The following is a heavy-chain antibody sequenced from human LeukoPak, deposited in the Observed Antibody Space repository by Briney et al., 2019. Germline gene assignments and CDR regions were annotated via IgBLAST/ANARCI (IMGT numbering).Heavy chain of an antibody. Sequence: SETLSLTCTVSGGSISSGSYYWSWIRQPAGKGLDWIGRIYTSGSTNYNPSLKSRVTISVDTSKNQFSLKLSSVTAADTAVYYCARVGRVGHDFDIWGQGTVVTVSS. J-gene: IGHJ3*02. V-gene: IGHV4-61*02. CDR1: GGSISSGSYY. CDR3: ARVGRVGHDFDI. D-gene: IGHD1-26*01. CDR2: IYTSGST.